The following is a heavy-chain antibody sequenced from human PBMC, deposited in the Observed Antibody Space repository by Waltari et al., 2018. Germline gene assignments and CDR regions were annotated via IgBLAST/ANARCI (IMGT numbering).Heavy chain of an antibody. Sequence: QVQLVQSGAEVKKPGSSVKVSCKASGGTFSSYAISWVRQAPGQGLEWMGRIIPTFGTANYAQKFQGRVTITADKSTSTAYMELSSLRSEDTAVYYCARDLAAAGTFDYWGQGTLVTVSS. CDR3: ARDLAAAGTFDY. D-gene: IGHD6-13*01. CDR1: GGTFSSYA. J-gene: IGHJ4*02. CDR2: IIPTFGTA. V-gene: IGHV1-69*13.